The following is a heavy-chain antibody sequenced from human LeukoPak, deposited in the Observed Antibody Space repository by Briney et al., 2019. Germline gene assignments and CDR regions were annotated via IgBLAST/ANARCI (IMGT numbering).Heavy chain of an antibody. CDR1: GFTFSSYG. V-gene: IGHV3-53*01. CDR2: IYSGGST. J-gene: IGHJ3*02. Sequence: PGGSLRLSCAASGFTFSSYGMHWVRQAPGKGLEWVSVIYSGGSTYYADSVKGRFTISRDNSKNTLYLQMNSLRAEDTAVYYCARDSKVAAAGREALDAFDIWGQGTMVTVSS. CDR3: ARDSKVAAAGREALDAFDI. D-gene: IGHD6-13*01.